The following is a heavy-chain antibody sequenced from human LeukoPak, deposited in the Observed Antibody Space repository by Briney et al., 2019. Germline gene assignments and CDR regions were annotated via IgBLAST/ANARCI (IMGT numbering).Heavy chain of an antibody. V-gene: IGHV3-33*01. Sequence: GGFLRLSCEASGFTFSSHGMHWVRQPPGKGLEWVGVIWNDGSDQYYGDSVRGRFTVSRDNLKSTLYLQMDSLRAEDTAVYYCARGCGGSPGCYIIDKWGQGTLVTVSS. J-gene: IGHJ4*02. CDR3: ARGCGGSPGCYIIDK. CDR2: IWNDGSDQ. CDR1: GFTFSSHG. D-gene: IGHD2-21*01.